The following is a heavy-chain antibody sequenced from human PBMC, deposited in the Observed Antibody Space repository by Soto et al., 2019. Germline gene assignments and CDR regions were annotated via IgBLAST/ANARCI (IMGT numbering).Heavy chain of an antibody. Sequence: EVQLLESGGGLVQPGGSLRLSCVASGFTFSYYTMSWVRQAPGKGLEWVSGISNSGDTIYYADSVKGRFTISRDNFKNTLYLQMNTLRADDTAVYYGADPVPSPTHLDSYDMDVWGQGTTVTVSS. CDR1: GFTFSYYT. V-gene: IGHV3-23*01. CDR2: ISNSGDTI. J-gene: IGHJ6*02. D-gene: IGHD2-2*01. CDR3: ADPVPSPTHLDSYDMDV.